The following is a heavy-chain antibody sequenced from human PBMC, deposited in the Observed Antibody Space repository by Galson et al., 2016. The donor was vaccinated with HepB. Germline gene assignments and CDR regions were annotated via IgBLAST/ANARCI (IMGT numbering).Heavy chain of an antibody. CDR2: IYYSGST. Sequence: SETLSLTCTVSGGSIRSYYWSWIRQPPGKGLEWIGYIYYSGSTNYNPSLKSRVTISVDTSKNQFSLKLSSVTAADTAVYYCARSRADYSEYKWFDPWGPGTLVTVSS. V-gene: IGHV4-59*01. D-gene: IGHD4-11*01. J-gene: IGHJ5*02. CDR1: GGSIRSYY. CDR3: ARSRADYSEYKWFDP.